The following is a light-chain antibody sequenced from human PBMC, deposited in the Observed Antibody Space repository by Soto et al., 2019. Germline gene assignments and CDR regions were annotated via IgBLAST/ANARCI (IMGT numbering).Light chain of an antibody. J-gene: IGKJ1*01. CDR1: QSISDT. CDR3: QQYDNWPWT. Sequence: EIVMTQSPATLSVSPGGRATLSYRASQSISDTLAWYQQKPGQAPRLLIHGASTRAPGFPARFSGSGSGTDFTLTISSLQSEDFAVYYCQQYDNWPWTFGQGTKV. CDR2: GAS. V-gene: IGKV3-15*01.